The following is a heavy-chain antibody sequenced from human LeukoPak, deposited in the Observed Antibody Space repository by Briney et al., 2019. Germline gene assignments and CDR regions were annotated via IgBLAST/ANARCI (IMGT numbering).Heavy chain of an antibody. D-gene: IGHD5-18*01. CDR1: GFTFSSYE. CDR3: ARNVDTANGY. J-gene: IGHJ4*02. Sequence: PGGSLRLSCAASGFTFSSYEMNWVRQAPGKGLEWVSYISSSSSYTNYADSVKGRFTISRDNAKNSLYLQMNSLRAEDTAVYYCARNVDTANGYWGQGTLVTVSS. V-gene: IGHV3-48*03. CDR2: ISSSSSYT.